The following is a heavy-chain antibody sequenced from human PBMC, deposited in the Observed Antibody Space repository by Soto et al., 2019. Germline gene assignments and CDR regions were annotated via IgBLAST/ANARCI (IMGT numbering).Heavy chain of an antibody. CDR3: ARARYSSSWYYFDY. D-gene: IGHD6-13*01. V-gene: IGHV1-18*04. CDR1: GYTFTSYG. Sequence: ASVKVSCKASGYTFTSYGISWVRQDPGQGLEWMGWISAYNGNTNYAQKLQGRVTITTDTSTSTAYMELRSLRSDDTAVYYCARARYSSSWYYFDYWGQGTLVTVSS. J-gene: IGHJ4*02. CDR2: ISAYNGNT.